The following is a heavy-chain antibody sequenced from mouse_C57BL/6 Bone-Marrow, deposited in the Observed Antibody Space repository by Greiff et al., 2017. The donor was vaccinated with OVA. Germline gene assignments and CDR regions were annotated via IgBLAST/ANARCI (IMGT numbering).Heavy chain of an antibody. CDR3: ARHNITTVVATDY. CDR1: GFTFSSYG. J-gene: IGHJ2*01. Sequence: DVKLVESGGDLVKPGGSLKLSCAASGFTFSSYGMSWVRQTPDKRLEWVATISSGGSYTYYPDSVKGRFTISRDNAKNTLYLQMSSLKSEDTAMYYCARHNITTVVATDYWGQGTTLTVSS. V-gene: IGHV5-6*02. CDR2: ISSGGSYT. D-gene: IGHD1-1*01.